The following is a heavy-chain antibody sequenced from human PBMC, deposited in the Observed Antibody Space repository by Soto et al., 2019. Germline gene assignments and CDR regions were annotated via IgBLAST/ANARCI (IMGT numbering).Heavy chain of an antibody. CDR3: ARGRGGYTYGGLDY. CDR2: IHHSGSA. Sequence: QVQLQQWGAGLLKPSETLSLSCAVYGGSFSDHYWVWIRQPPGGGLEWIGEIHHSGSANHNPSLKSRITTSVDPSKNQFSLRLTSVTAADTAVYYCARGRGGYTYGGLDYWGQGIVVTVSS. J-gene: IGHJ4*02. D-gene: IGHD5-18*01. V-gene: IGHV4-34*01. CDR1: GGSFSDHY.